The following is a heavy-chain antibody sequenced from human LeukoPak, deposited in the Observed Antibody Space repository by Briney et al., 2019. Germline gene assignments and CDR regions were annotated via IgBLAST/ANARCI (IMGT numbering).Heavy chain of an antibody. Sequence: ASVKVSCKASGHTFTSYGISWVRQAPGQGLEWMGWISAYNGNTNYAQKLQGRVTMTTDTSTSTAYMELRSLRSDDTAVYYCARVVTISGVVITSFYYWVQGTLVTVSS. V-gene: IGHV1-18*01. D-gene: IGHD3-3*01. CDR2: ISAYNGNT. CDR3: ARVVTISGVVITSFYY. J-gene: IGHJ4*02. CDR1: GHTFTSYG.